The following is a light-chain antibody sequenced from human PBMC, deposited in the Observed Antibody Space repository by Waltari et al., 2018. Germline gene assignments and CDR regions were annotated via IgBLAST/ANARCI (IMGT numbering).Light chain of an antibody. V-gene: IGLV6-57*04. CDR3: QSYDSRIV. CDR1: SGSIATSF. J-gene: IGLJ2*01. CDR2: EDN. Sequence: FVLTQPHSVSEYPGQSVTISCTRSSGSIATSFVQWYQKRPGRAPTTVIYEDNQRPSGVPDRFSGSIDTSSNSAYLTISGLRSDDEADYYCQSYDSRIVFGGGTKLTVL.